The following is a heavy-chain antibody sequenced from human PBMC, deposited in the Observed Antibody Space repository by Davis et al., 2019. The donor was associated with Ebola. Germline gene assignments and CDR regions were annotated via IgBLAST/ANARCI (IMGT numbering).Heavy chain of an antibody. CDR1: GGSFSGYY. Sequence: MPSETLSLTCAVYGGSFSGYYWSWIRQPPGKGLEWIGEIIHSGSANYNPSLKSRVTISVDTSKNQFSLKLTSVTAADTAVYYCARLPGLQLWSGMDVWGQGTTVTVSS. J-gene: IGHJ6*02. V-gene: IGHV4-34*12. D-gene: IGHD5-18*01. CDR2: IIHSGSA. CDR3: ARLPGLQLWSGMDV.